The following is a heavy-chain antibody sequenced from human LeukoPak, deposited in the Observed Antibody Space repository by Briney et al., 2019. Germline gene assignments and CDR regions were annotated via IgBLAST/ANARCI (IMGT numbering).Heavy chain of an antibody. J-gene: IGHJ3*02. CDR1: GGSISSYY. CDR3: AGEPQQLVQGDAFDI. D-gene: IGHD6-13*01. CDR2: IYYSGST. V-gene: IGHV4-59*12. Sequence: PSETLSLTCTVSGGSISSYYWSWIRQPPGKGLEWIGYIYYSGSTNYNPSLKSRVTISVDTSKNQFSLKLSSVTAADTAVYYCAGEPQQLVQGDAFDIWGQGTTVIVSS.